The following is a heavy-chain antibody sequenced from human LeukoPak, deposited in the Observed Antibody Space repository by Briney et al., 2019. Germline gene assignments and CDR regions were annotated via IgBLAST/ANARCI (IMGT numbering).Heavy chain of an antibody. V-gene: IGHV1-18*01. CDR1: DYTFTSYG. D-gene: IGHD1-20*01. CDR3: ARDGGITGTNWFDP. J-gene: IGHJ5*02. CDR2: ISAYNGNT. Sequence: ASVKVSCKASDYTFTSYGISWVRQAPGQGLEWMGWISAYNGNTNYAQKLQGRVTMTTDTSTSTAYMELRSLRSEDTAVYYCARDGGITGTNWFDPWGQGTLVTVSS.